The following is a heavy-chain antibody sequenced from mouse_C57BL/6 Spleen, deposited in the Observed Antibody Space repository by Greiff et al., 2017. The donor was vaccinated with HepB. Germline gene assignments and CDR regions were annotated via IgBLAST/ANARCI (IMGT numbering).Heavy chain of an antibody. J-gene: IGHJ2*01. Sequence: VKLQQSGAELVKPGASVKISCKASGYAFSSYWMNWVKQRPGKGLEWIGQIYPGDGDTNYNGKFKGKATLTADKSSSTAYMQLSSLTSEDSAVYFCARKGLPYYFDYWGQGTTLTVSS. CDR1: GYAFSSYW. D-gene: IGHD5-5*01. V-gene: IGHV1-80*01. CDR2: IYPGDGDT. CDR3: ARKGLPYYFDY.